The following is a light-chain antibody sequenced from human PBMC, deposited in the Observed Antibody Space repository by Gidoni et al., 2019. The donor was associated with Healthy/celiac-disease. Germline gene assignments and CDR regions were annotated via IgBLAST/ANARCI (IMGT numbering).Light chain of an antibody. CDR2: RAS. CDR3: QQYNSYPRT. CDR1: QSISSW. J-gene: IGKJ1*01. Sequence: DIQMTPSPSTLSASVGDRVTITCRASQSISSWLAWYQQKPGQAPKLLIYRASSLESGVPSRFSGSGSGTEFTLTISSLQPDDFATYYCQQYNSYPRTFXQXTKVXIK. V-gene: IGKV1-5*03.